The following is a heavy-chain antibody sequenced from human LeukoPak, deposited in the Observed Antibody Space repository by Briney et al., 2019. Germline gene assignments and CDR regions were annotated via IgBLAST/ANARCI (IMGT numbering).Heavy chain of an antibody. CDR1: GGSISSYY. CDR3: ARDLRDYYDSSGSNAGYYYYGMDV. V-gene: IGHV4-59*01. D-gene: IGHD3-22*01. CDR2: IYYSGST. Sequence: SETLSLTCTVSGGSISSYYWSWIRQPPGKGLEWIGYIYYSGSTNYNPSLKSRVTISVDTSKNQFSLKLSSVTAADTAVYYCARDLRDYYDSSGSNAGYYYYGMDVWGQGTTVTVSS. J-gene: IGHJ6*02.